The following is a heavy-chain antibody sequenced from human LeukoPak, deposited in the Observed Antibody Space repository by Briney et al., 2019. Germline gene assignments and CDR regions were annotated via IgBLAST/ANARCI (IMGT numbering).Heavy chain of an antibody. CDR3: AKDLAGSGSYSFDY. J-gene: IGHJ4*02. CDR1: GFSFSNYA. Sequence: GGSLRLSCAASGFSFSNYAMNWVRQAPGRGLEWVSAISGSGGSTYYADSVKGRFTISRDNSKNTLYLQMNSLRAEDTAVYYCAKDLAGSGSYSFDYWGQGTLVTVSS. D-gene: IGHD1-26*01. CDR2: ISGSGGST. V-gene: IGHV3-23*01.